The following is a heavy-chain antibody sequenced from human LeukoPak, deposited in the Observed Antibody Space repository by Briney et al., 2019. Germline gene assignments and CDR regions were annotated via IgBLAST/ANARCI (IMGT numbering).Heavy chain of an antibody. CDR1: GGTCSSYA. D-gene: IGHD6-13*01. CDR3: ARVVGYSSSSNWFDP. CDR2: IIPIFGTA. J-gene: IGHJ5*02. Sequence: SVTVSFKASGGTCSSYAISWVRQAPGQGREWMGGIIPIFGTANYAQKFQGRVTITADKSTSTAYMELSSLRSEDTAVYYCARVVGYSSSSNWFDPWGQGTLVTVSS. V-gene: IGHV1-69*06.